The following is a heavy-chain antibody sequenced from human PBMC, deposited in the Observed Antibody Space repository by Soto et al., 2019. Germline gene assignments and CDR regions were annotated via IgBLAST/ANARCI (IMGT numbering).Heavy chain of an antibody. CDR1: GGTFTYYG. J-gene: IGHJ5*02. D-gene: IGHD3-22*01. CDR3: ARYLGTTIAGPPRRKTYGWLDP. CDR2: IIPIIGPA. Sequence: QVQLVQSGAEVKRPGSSVKLSCKASGGTFTYYGISWVRQAPGQGLEWMGGIIPIIGPATYAQKFQGRLTITADQSTSTAYMELSSLGSEDTAIYYCARYLGTTIAGPPRRKTYGWLDPWGQGTLVTVSS. V-gene: IGHV1-69*01.